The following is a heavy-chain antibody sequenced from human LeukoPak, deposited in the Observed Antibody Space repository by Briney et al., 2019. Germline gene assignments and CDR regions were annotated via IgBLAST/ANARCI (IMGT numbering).Heavy chain of an antibody. J-gene: IGHJ6*03. Sequence: GGSLRLSCAVSGITLSNYGMSWVRQAPGKGLEWVAGLSGSGGGTNYADSVQGRFTISRDNPKNTLYLQMNSLRAEDTAVYYCARVQLVPYYYYMDVWGKGTTVTVSS. D-gene: IGHD6-6*01. CDR2: LSGSGGGT. V-gene: IGHV3-23*01. CDR1: GITLSNYG. CDR3: ARVQLVPYYYYMDV.